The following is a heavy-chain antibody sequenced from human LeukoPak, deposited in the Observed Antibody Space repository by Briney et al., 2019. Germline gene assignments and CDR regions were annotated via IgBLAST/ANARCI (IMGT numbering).Heavy chain of an antibody. J-gene: IGHJ3*02. D-gene: IGHD6-13*01. V-gene: IGHV1-18*01. CDR2: ISAYNGNT. CDR1: GHTFSSYG. CDR3: ARDRQQLVLDAFDI. Sequence: GASVKVSCKASGHTFSSYGISWVRQAPGQGLEWMGWISAYNGNTNYAQKLQGRVTMTTDTSTSTAYMELRSLRSDDTAVYYCARDRQQLVLDAFDIWGQGTMVTVSS.